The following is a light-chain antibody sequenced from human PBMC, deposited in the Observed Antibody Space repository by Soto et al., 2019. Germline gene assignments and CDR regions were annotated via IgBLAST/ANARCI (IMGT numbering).Light chain of an antibody. CDR2: ATS. Sequence: DIQMTQSPSSLSASPGDRVTITCRASQNIDNYLNWYQQKPGKAPKLLIYATSTLQSGVPSRFSGSGSGTEFTLTISSLQAEDFATYFCQESYTTPAVSFGGGTKVDIK. J-gene: IGKJ4*01. CDR3: QESYTTPAVS. CDR1: QNIDNY. V-gene: IGKV1-39*01.